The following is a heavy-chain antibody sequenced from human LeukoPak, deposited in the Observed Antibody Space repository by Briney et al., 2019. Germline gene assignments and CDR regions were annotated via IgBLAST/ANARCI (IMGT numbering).Heavy chain of an antibody. V-gene: IGHV3-23*01. J-gene: IGHJ6*02. D-gene: IGHD3-22*01. CDR1: GFTFSSYA. CDR2: ISGSGGST. CDR3: AKAHTYYYDSSGYYYVLNYYYGMDV. Sequence: GGSLRLSCAASGFTFSSYAMSWVRQAPGKGLEWVSAISGSGGSTYYADSVKGRFTISRDNSKSTLYLQMNSLRAEDTAVYYCAKAHTYYYDSSGYYYVLNYYYGMDVWGQGTTVTVSS.